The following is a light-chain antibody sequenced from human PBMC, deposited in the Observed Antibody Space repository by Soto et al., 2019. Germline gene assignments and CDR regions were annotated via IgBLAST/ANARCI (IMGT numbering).Light chain of an antibody. V-gene: IGLV1-40*01. J-gene: IGLJ2*01. CDR3: AAWDDSLSGRV. Sequence: QSVLTQPPSVSGAPGQRVTISCTGSSSNIGAGYDVHWYQQLPGAAPKLLIYGNSNRPSGVPDRFSGSRSGTSASLAITGLQPEDEADYYCAAWDDSLSGRVFGGGTKLTVL. CDR1: SSNIGAGYD. CDR2: GNS.